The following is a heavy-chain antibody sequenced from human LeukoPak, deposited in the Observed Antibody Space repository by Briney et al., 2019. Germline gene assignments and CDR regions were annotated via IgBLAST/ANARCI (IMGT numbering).Heavy chain of an antibody. Sequence: PGGSLRLSCAASGFTFSSFAMSWVRQTPGKGLDWVSAISGSGASTYYADSVKGRFTMSRDKSRNTVYLHMNSLTADDSAVYYCANQKQMVRGPSDYWATESWSPFLQ. CDR2: ISGSGAST. D-gene: IGHD6-13*01. CDR1: GFTFSSFA. V-gene: IGHV3-23*01. J-gene: IGHJ4*01. CDR3: ANQKQMVRGPSDY.